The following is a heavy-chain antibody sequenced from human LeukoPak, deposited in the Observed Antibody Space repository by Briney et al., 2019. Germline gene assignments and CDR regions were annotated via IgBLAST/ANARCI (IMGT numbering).Heavy chain of an antibody. CDR2: IKQDGSEK. Sequence: PGGSLRLSCAASGFTFSSFWMSWVRQAPGEGLEWVANIKQDGSEKYYVDSVKGRFTISRDNAKNSLYLQMNSLGAEDTAVYYCATSLNYYDSSGPVPGWFDPWGQGTLVTVSS. D-gene: IGHD3-22*01. CDR1: GFTFSSFW. CDR3: ATSLNYYDSSGPVPGWFDP. J-gene: IGHJ5*02. V-gene: IGHV3-7*01.